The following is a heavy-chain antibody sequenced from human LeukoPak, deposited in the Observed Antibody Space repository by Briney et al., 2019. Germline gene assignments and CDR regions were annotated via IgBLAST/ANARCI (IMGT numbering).Heavy chain of an antibody. V-gene: IGHV3-21*01. J-gene: IGHJ4*02. Sequence: GGSLRLSCAASGFTFSSYSMNWVRQAPGKGLEWVSSISSSSSYIYYADSVKGRFTISRDNAKNSLYLQMNSLRAEDTAVYYCARDRGDYCLFDYWGQGTLVTVSS. D-gene: IGHD4-17*01. CDR3: ARDRGDYCLFDY. CDR2: ISSSSSYI. CDR1: GFTFSSYS.